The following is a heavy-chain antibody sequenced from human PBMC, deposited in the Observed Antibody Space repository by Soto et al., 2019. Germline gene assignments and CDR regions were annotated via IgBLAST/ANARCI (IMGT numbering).Heavy chain of an antibody. Sequence: EVQLLESGGGLVQPWGSLRLSCAASGLTFSRHAMAWVRQAPGKGLEWLSSISESSSNTYYADSVKGRFTISKDNSKNMLYLQMNSLRDEDTAVYYCAKKPNGFDSWGQGALVTVSS. J-gene: IGHJ5*01. CDR2: ISESSSNT. CDR3: AKKPNGFDS. CDR1: GLTFSRHA. V-gene: IGHV3-23*01.